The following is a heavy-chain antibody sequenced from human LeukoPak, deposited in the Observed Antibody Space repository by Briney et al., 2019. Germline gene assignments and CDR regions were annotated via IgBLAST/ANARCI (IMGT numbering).Heavy chain of an antibody. J-gene: IGHJ5*02. V-gene: IGHV5-51*01. CDR1: GYNFPNYW. Sequence: GESLKISCEDSGYNFPNYWIAWVRQMPGKGLEWMGIIYPGDSDTRYSPSFQGQVTISADKSISTAYLQWSGLKASDTAMYYCARLPSSSSGWFDPWGQGTLVTVSS. CDR3: ARLPSSSSGWFDP. CDR2: IYPGDSDT. D-gene: IGHD6-19*01.